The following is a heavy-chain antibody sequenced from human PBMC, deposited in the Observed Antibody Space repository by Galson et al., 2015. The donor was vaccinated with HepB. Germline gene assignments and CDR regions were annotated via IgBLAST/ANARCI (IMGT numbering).Heavy chain of an antibody. J-gene: IGHJ4*02. CDR1: GGTFSSYA. Sequence: SVKVSCKASGGTFSSYAISWVRQAPGQGLEWMGRIIPILGIANYAQKFQGRVTITADKSTSTAYMELSSLRSEDTAVYYCARVPFEVGGNSPFDYWGQGTLVTVSS. D-gene: IGHD4-23*01. CDR3: ARVPFEVGGNSPFDY. CDR2: IIPILGIA. V-gene: IGHV1-69*04.